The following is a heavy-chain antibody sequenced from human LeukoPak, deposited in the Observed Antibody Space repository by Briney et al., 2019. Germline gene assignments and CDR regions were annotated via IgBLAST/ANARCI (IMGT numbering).Heavy chain of an antibody. D-gene: IGHD6-13*01. J-gene: IGHJ5*02. CDR3: ARLRLSRIAAAGTGNWFDP. Sequence: PAETLSLTCTVSGGSISSSSYYWGWIRQPPGKGLEWIGYIYNSGYTDYNPSLKSRVIISVDTSKNQFSLRLSSVTAADTAVYYCARLRLSRIAAAGTGNWFDPWGQGTLVTVSS. V-gene: IGHV4-61*05. CDR2: IYNSGYT. CDR1: GGSISSSSYY.